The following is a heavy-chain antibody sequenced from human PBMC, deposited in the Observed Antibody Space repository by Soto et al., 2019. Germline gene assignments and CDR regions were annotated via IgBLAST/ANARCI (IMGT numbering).Heavy chain of an antibody. V-gene: IGHV3-66*01. J-gene: IGHJ4*02. CDR3: ARAYRDDFGDYAHAY. Sequence: EVQLVESGGGLVQPGGSLRLSCAASGFTVSNNYMRWVRQAPGKGLEWVSSIYSDGSTYYADSVKGRFTTSRDNSKNTLYLQMNSLRVDDTALYYCARAYRDDFGDYAHAYWGQGTLVTVSS. D-gene: IGHD4-17*01. CDR2: IYSDGST. CDR1: GFTVSNNY.